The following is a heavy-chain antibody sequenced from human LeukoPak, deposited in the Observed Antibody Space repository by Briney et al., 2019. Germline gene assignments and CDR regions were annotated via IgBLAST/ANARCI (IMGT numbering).Heavy chain of an antibody. CDR3: ARGPVAYYYYYGMDV. D-gene: IGHD2-15*01. CDR2: INHSGST. CDR1: GGSFSGYY. J-gene: IGHJ6*02. V-gene: IGHV4-34*01. Sequence: SETLSLTCAVYGGSFSGYYWSWIRQPPGKGLEWIWEINHSGSTNYNPSLKSRVTISVDTSKNQFSLKLSSVTAADTAVYYCARGPVAYYYYYGMDVWGQGTTVTVSS.